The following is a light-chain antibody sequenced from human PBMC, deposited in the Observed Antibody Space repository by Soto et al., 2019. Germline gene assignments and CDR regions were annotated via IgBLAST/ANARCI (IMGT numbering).Light chain of an antibody. CDR2: EVS. Sequence: QSALTQPASVSGSPGQSITISCTGTSGDVGGYNYVSWYQQHPGKAPKLMIYEVSNRPSGVSNRFSGSKSGNTASLFISGLQAEDEADYYCSSYTSSSTPVVFGTGTKLTVL. CDR1: SGDVGGYNY. V-gene: IGLV2-14*01. CDR3: SSYTSSSTPVV. J-gene: IGLJ1*01.